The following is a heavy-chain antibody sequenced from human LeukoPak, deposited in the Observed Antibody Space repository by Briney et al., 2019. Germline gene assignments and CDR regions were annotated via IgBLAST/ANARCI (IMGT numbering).Heavy chain of an antibody. J-gene: IGHJ4*02. CDR3: ARELQLERLAFGKEGSAFDY. CDR2: ISGTSSYI. V-gene: IGHV3-21*01. Sequence: GGSLRLSCAASGFTSITYTMNWVRQAPGKGLEWVSSISGTSSYIYYADSVKGRFTISRDNAKNSLYLQMNRLRADDTAVYYCARELQLERLAFGKEGSAFDYWGQGTLVIVSS. CDR1: GFTSITYT. D-gene: IGHD1-1*01.